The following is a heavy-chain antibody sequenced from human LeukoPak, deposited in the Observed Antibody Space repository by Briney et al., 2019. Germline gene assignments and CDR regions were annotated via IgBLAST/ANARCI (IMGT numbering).Heavy chain of an antibody. D-gene: IGHD6-13*01. J-gene: IGHJ4*02. Sequence: GGSLRLSCAASGFTFSSYSMNWVRQAPGKGPEWVSSISSSSSYIYYADSVKGRFTISRDNAKNSLYLQMNSLRAEDTAVYYCARGGVRVAAAGSHHFDYWGQGTLVTVSS. CDR3: ARGGVRVAAAGSHHFDY. CDR2: ISSSSSYI. V-gene: IGHV3-21*01. CDR1: GFTFSSYS.